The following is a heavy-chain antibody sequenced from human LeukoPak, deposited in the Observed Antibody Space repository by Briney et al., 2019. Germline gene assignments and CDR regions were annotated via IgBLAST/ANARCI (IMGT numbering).Heavy chain of an antibody. V-gene: IGHV3-23*01. J-gene: IGHJ4*02. CDR1: GFTVSSNY. CDR2: ISESGGST. Sequence: SGGSLRLSCAASGFTVSSNYMSWVRQAPGKGLEWVSGISESGGSTYYAESVKGRFTISRDMSKNTLYLQMNSLRAEDTAVYYCAKDLFYYHYWGQGTLVTVSS. CDR3: AKDLFYYHY.